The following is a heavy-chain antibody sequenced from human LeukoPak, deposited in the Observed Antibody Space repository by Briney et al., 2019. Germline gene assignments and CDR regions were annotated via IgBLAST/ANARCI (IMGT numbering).Heavy chain of an antibody. CDR2: VYYSGST. D-gene: IGHD3-22*01. Sequence: SETLSLTCTFSGGSISSSGCYWAWIRQPPGKGLEWIGIVYYSGSTTYNPSLKSRVTISVDTSNNQFSLKLSSVTAADTAVYYCARYSSSVGWFDPWGQGTLVIVSS. J-gene: IGHJ5*02. CDR1: GGSISSSGCY. V-gene: IGHV4-39*01. CDR3: ARYSSSVGWFDP.